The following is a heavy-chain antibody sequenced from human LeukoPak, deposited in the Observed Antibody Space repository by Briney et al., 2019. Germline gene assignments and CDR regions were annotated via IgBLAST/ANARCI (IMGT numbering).Heavy chain of an antibody. Sequence: PSETLSLTCAVYGGSFSGYYWSWIRQPPGKGLEWIGEINHSGSTNYNPSLKSRVTISVDTSKNQFSLKLSSVTAADTAVYYCARGIGRGVARHNWFDPWGQGTLVTVSS. J-gene: IGHJ5*02. CDR3: ARGIGRGVARHNWFDP. CDR2: INHSGST. CDR1: GGSFSGYY. D-gene: IGHD3-10*01. V-gene: IGHV4-34*01.